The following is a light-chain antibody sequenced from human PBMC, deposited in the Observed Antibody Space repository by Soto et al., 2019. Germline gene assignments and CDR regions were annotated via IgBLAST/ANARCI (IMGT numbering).Light chain of an antibody. Sequence: QLVLTQLPSASASLGASIKLTCTLSSGYSHYAIAWHQQQPEKGPRYLMKVNGDGSHQKGDGIPDRFSGSKSGGDCYLTICSLQTEDEADYYYQSWGAGLRVFGGGTKVTVL. CDR1: SGYSHYA. V-gene: IGLV4-69*01. CDR3: QSWGAGLRV. CDR2: VNGDGSH. J-gene: IGLJ2*01.